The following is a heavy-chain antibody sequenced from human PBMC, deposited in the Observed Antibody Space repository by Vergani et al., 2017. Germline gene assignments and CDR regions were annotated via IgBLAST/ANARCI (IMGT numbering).Heavy chain of an antibody. CDR1: GFTFSSYA. J-gene: IGHJ2*01. CDR2: ISYDGSNK. CDR3: ARGAVAGGARPTLGWYFDL. Sequence: QVQLVESGGGVVQPGGSLRLSCAASGFTFSSYAMHWVRQAPGKGLEWVAVISYDGSNKYYADSVKGRFTISRDNSKNTLYLQMNSLRAEDTAVYYCARGAVAGGARPTLGWYFDLWGRGTLVTVSS. V-gene: IGHV3-30-3*01. D-gene: IGHD6-19*01.